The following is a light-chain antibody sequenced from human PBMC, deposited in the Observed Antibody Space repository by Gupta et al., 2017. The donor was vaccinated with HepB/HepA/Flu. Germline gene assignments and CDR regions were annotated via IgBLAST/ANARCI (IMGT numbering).Light chain of an antibody. Sequence: QSALTQPASVSGPPGQSITLSCTGTSSDVGSYNLVSWYQQHPGKAPKLMISEVSKRPSGVSNRFSGSKSGNTASLTISGLQAEDEADYYCCSYAGSSNVVFGGGTKLTVL. V-gene: IGLV2-23*02. J-gene: IGLJ2*01. CDR3: CSYAGSSNVV. CDR2: EVS. CDR1: SSDVGSYNL.